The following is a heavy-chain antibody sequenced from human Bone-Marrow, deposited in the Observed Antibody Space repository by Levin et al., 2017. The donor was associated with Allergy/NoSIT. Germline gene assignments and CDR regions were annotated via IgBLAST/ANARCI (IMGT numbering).Heavy chain of an antibody. Sequence: PSETLSLTCTVSGGSISNGAYYWTWIRQAPGKGLEWLGYIYHTGNTFYNPSLESRLNISVDSSKNQFSLKLISVTAADTAVYFCARAGSSLKRLALNWVDPWGQGALVSVSS. CDR2: IYHTGNT. D-gene: IGHD6-25*01. V-gene: IGHV4-30-4*01. CDR1: GGSISNGAYY. J-gene: IGHJ5*02. CDR3: ARAGSSLKRLALNWVDP.